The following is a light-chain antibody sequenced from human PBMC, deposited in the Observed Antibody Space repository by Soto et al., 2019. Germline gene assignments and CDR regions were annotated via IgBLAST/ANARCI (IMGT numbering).Light chain of an antibody. CDR3: QAWDFGVV. CDR2: QDT. CDR1: KLGDKY. J-gene: IGLJ2*01. Sequence: SYELTQPPSVSVSPGQTASITCSGDKLGDKYACWYQQKPGQSPVLLIYQDTKRPSGIPERFSGSNSGNTATLTISGTQAMDEAVYYCQAWDFGVVFGGGTKLTVL. V-gene: IGLV3-1*01.